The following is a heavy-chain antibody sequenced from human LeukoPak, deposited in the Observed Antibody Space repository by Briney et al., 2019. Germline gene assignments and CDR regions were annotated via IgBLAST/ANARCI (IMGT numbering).Heavy chain of an antibody. J-gene: IGHJ4*02. CDR3: ARGYGATLTDYFDY. CDR1: GGSISSGGYS. CDR2: IYHSGST. D-gene: IGHD4-17*01. Sequence: PSQTLSLTCAVSGGSISSGGYSWSWIRQPPGKGLEWIGYIYHSGSTYYNPSLKSRVTISVDRSKNQFSLKLSSVTAADTAVYYCARGYGATLTDYFDYWGQGTLVTVSS. V-gene: IGHV4-30-2*01.